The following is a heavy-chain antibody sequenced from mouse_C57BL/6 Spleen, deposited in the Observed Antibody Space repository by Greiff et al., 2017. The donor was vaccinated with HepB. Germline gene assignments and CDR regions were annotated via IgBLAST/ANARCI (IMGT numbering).Heavy chain of an antibody. Sequence: EVQLQQSGPELVKPGASVKISCKASGYTFTDYYMNWVKQSHGKSLEWIGDINPNNGGTSYNQKFKGKATLTVDKSSSTAYMELRSLTSEDSAVYYCARGKNDGRFDYWGQGTTLTVSS. CDR1: GYTFTDYY. V-gene: IGHV1-26*01. CDR2: INPNNGGT. J-gene: IGHJ2*01. D-gene: IGHD2-3*01. CDR3: ARGKNDGRFDY.